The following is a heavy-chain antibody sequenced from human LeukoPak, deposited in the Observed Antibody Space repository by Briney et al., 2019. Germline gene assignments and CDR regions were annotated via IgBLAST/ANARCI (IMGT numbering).Heavy chain of an antibody. CDR3: ALYGSGSYYNVSSDWFDP. Sequence: SETLSLTCTVSGGSISSGDYYWSWIRQPPGKGLEWIGYIYYSGSTYYNPSLKSRVTISVDTSKNQFSLKLSSVTAADAAVYHCALYGSGSYYNVSSDWFDPWGQGTLVTVSS. D-gene: IGHD3-10*01. CDR1: GGSISSGDYY. V-gene: IGHV4-30-4*01. J-gene: IGHJ5*02. CDR2: IYYSGST.